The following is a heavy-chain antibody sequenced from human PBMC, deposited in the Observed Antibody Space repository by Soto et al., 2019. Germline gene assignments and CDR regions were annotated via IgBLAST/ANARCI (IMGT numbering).Heavy chain of an antibody. Sequence: QIQLVQSGAEVKKPGASVKVSCKASGYTFTSYAISWVRQAPGQGLEWMGWISAYNGNTNYAQKLQGRVTMTTDTSTSTAYMELRSLRSDDTAVYYCARDSPDDIVVVVAATSVFDYWGQGTLVTVSS. CDR2: ISAYNGNT. V-gene: IGHV1-18*01. D-gene: IGHD2-15*01. J-gene: IGHJ4*02. CDR3: ARDSPDDIVVVVAATSVFDY. CDR1: GYTFTSYA.